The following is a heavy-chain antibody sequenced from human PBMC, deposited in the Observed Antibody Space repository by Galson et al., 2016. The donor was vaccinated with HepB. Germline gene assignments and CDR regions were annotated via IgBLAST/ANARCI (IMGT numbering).Heavy chain of an antibody. J-gene: IGHJ5*01. CDR1: GFTFSGYA. D-gene: IGHD7-27*01. CDR2: ISHDGHNE. V-gene: IGHV3-30*14. Sequence: SLRLSCAASGFTFSGYAVHWVRQAPGKGLEWVSLISHDGHNEHLIDSVKGRFTLSRDNSKRILYLQMDRLRPEDTATYYCAHLTIWEKWSVPWGQGTLVIVSS. CDR3: AHLTIWEKWSVP.